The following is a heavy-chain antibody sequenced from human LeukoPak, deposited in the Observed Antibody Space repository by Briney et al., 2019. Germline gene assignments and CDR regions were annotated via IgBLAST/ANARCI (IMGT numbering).Heavy chain of an antibody. CDR1: GYTFTGYY. Sequence: ASVKVSCKASGYTFTGYYMHWVRQAPGQGLEWMGWINPNSGGTNYAQEFQGRVTMTRDTSISTAYMELSRLRSDDTAVYYCARESLRFDPWGQGTLVTVSS. CDR2: INPNSGGT. CDR3: ARESLRFDP. J-gene: IGHJ5*02. V-gene: IGHV1-2*02.